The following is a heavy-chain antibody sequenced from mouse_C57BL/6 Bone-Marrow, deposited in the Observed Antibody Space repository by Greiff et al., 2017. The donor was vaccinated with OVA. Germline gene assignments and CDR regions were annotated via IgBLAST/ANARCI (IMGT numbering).Heavy chain of an antibody. D-gene: IGHD1-1*01. V-gene: IGHV1-52*01. Sequence: QVQLQQPGAELVRPGSSVKLSCKASGYTFTSYWMHWVKQRPIQGLEWIGNIDPSDSETHYNQKFKDKATLTVDKSSSTAYMQLSSLTSEDSAVYYWARRVYYYGSSYDWYFDVWGKGTTVTVSS. CDR1: GYTFTSYW. J-gene: IGHJ1*03. CDR3: ARRVYYYGSSYDWYFDV. CDR2: IDPSDSET.